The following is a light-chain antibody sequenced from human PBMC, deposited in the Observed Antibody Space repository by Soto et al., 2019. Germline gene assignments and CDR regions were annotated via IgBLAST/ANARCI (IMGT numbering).Light chain of an antibody. CDR2: GAS. CDR1: QGIGNA. J-gene: IGKJ4*01. CDR3: QQLNKYPST. Sequence: AIQMTQSPSSLSASVVDIVTTSCRASQGIGNALGWYQQKPVKPPKLLIYGASTLQSGVPSRFSGSGSGTDFTLTISSLQPEDFATYYCQQLNKYPSTFGGGTKVDIK. V-gene: IGKV1D-13*01.